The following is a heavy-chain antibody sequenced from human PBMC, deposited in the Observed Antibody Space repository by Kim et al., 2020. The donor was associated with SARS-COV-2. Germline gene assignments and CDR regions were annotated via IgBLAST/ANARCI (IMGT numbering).Heavy chain of an antibody. CDR3: AKADDSSYFHYYGMDV. V-gene: IGHV3-43*01. J-gene: IGHJ6*02. Sequence: VKGRFTISRDNSKNSLYLQMNSLRTEDTALYYCAKADDSSYFHYYGMDVWGQGTTVTVSS. D-gene: IGHD6-6*01.